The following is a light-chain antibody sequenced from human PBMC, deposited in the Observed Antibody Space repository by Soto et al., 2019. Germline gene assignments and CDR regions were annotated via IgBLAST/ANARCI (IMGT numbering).Light chain of an antibody. CDR3: NSYTGSSTFV. CDR2: GVT. Sequence: QSALTQPASVSGSPGQSITISCTGTSSDVGGYNYVSWYQQHPGKAPKLMIYGVTNRPSGVSSRFSGSRSGNTASLTISGLQAEDEAEYFCNSYTGSSTFVFGTGTKLTVL. J-gene: IGLJ1*01. V-gene: IGLV2-14*01. CDR1: SSDVGGYNY.